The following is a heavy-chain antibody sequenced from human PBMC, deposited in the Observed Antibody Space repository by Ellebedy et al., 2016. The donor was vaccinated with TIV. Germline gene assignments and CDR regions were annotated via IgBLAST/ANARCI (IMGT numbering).Heavy chain of an antibody. Sequence: SETLSLXCTVSSGSISTNSYYWAWIRQPPGKGLEWIGSIYYSGSTYYNPSLKSRVTISVDTSKNQFSLKLSSVTAADMAVYYCALNTGLGGWGVGNAFDIWGQGTMVTVSS. CDR3: ALNTGLGGWGVGNAFDI. D-gene: IGHD1-26*01. J-gene: IGHJ3*02. V-gene: IGHV4-39*01. CDR2: IYYSGST. CDR1: SGSISTNSYY.